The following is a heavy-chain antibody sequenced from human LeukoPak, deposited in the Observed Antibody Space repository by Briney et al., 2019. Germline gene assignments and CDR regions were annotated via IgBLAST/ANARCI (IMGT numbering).Heavy chain of an antibody. J-gene: IGHJ4*02. CDR3: TRDQMNY. Sequence: PGGSLRLSCTASEFTVSRNYMLWVRQAPGKGLEWVSLIFSNGDTHYADSVKGRFTISRDTSKNTVSLQMNSLRVEDTAMSDCTRDQMNYGGQGTLVTVSS. V-gene: IGHV3-53*01. CDR1: EFTVSRNY. D-gene: IGHD5-24*01. CDR2: IFSNGDT.